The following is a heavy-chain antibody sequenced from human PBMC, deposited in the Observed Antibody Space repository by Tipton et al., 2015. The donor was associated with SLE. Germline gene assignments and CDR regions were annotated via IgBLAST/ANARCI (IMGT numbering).Heavy chain of an antibody. CDR3: AGRGDLVVVTAYFDY. CDR1: GGSISSSSYY. V-gene: IGHV4-39*07. D-gene: IGHD2-21*02. Sequence: TLSLTCTVSGGSISSSSYYWGWIRQPPGKGLEWIGSIYYTGSTYYNPSLKSRVTISVDTSKNQFSLKLSSVTAADTAVYYCAGRGDLVVVTAYFDYWGQGTLVTVSP. CDR2: IYYTGST. J-gene: IGHJ4*02.